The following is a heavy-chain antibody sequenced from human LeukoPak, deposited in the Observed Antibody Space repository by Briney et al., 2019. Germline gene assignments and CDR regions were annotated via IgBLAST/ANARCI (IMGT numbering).Heavy chain of an antibody. CDR3: TTDLGYCSSTSCSWFEDY. V-gene: IGHV3-15*07. D-gene: IGHD2-2*01. CDR2: IKRKTDGGTT. J-gene: IGHJ4*02. CDR1: GFTFNDAW. Sequence: GGSLRLSCAASGFTFNDAWMNWVRQAPGKGLEWVGRIKRKTDGGTTDYAAPVKGRFTISRDDSKNTLYLQMNSLKTEDTAVYYCTTDLGYCSSTSCSWFEDYWGQGTLVTVSS.